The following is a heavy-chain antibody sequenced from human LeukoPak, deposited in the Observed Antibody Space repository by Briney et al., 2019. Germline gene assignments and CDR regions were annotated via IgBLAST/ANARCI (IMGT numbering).Heavy chain of an antibody. J-gene: IGHJ4*02. V-gene: IGHV3-7*01. CDR2: IRQDGGEK. CDR1: GFTFSSHW. CDR3: ARDYEHSGYDYLPRY. D-gene: IGHD5-12*01. Sequence: PGGSLRLSCAASGFTFSSHWMTWVRQAPGKGLEWVANIRQDGGEKYYADSVKGRFTISRDNAENSVYLQMNSLRVEDTAVYFCARDYEHSGYDYLPRYWGQGTLVTVSS.